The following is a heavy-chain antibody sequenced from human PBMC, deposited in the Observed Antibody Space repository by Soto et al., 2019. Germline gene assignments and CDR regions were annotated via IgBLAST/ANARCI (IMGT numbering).Heavy chain of an antibody. J-gene: IGHJ6*02. D-gene: IGHD1-1*01. Sequence: QVQLVQSGAEVLKPGSSVKVSCKASGDTFDTFAISWVRQAPGQGLEWMGGIIPIFRTPDYAQKFQGRVTITADVSTSTAYMELSSLRSEDAAVSYCARNKDREQLGGNYYYALDVWCQGTTVTVSS. V-gene: IGHV1-69*12. CDR2: IIPIFRTP. CDR1: GDTFDTFA. CDR3: ARNKDREQLGGNYYYALDV.